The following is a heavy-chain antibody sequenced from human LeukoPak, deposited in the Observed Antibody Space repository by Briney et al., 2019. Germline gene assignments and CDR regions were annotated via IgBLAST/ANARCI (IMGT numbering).Heavy chain of an antibody. Sequence: PGGSLRLSCVASGFTFSSSEMNWVRQAPGKGLEWISYITSSSRTIWYADSVKGRFTISRGNAKNSLYLQMNGLRDDDTAVYYCARIPHPSPVGYWGQGTLVTVSS. CDR1: GFTFSSSE. CDR3: ARIPHPSPVGY. D-gene: IGHD4-23*01. CDR2: ITSSSRTI. V-gene: IGHV3-48*03. J-gene: IGHJ4*02.